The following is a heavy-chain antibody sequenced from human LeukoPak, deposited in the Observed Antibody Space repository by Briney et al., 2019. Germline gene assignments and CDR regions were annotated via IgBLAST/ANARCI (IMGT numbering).Heavy chain of an antibody. Sequence: GGSLRLSCAASGFTFSSYAMSWVRQAPGKGLEWVSVIYSGGSTYYADSVKGRFTISRHNSKNTLYLQMNSLRAEDTAVYYCARDVSLDVWGQGTTVTVSS. CDR2: IYSGGST. V-gene: IGHV3-53*04. J-gene: IGHJ6*02. CDR3: ARDVSLDV. CDR1: GFTFSSYA.